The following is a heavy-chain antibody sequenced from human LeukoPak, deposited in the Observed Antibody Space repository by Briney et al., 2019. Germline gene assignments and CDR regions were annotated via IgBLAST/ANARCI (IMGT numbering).Heavy chain of an antibody. D-gene: IGHD5-18*01. Sequence: SETLSLTCTVSGGSVSSGSYYWSWIRQPPGKGLEWIGYIYYSGSTNYNPSLESRVTISVDTSKNQFSLKLSSVTAADTAVYYCARDTTLIQPYYYYGMDVWGQGTTVTVSS. V-gene: IGHV4-61*01. CDR2: IYYSGST. CDR1: GGSVSSGSYY. J-gene: IGHJ6*02. CDR3: ARDTTLIQPYYYYGMDV.